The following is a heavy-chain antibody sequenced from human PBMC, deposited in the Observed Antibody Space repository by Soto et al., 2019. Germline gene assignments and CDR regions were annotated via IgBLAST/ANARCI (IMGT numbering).Heavy chain of an antibody. D-gene: IGHD6-19*01. CDR2: IYYSGST. CDR3: ASIPAVALMDNWFDP. CDR1: GGSISSGGYY. V-gene: IGHV4-31*03. J-gene: IGHJ5*02. Sequence: PSETLSLTCTVSGGSISSGGYYWSWIRQHPGKGLEWIGYIYYSGSTYYNPSLKSRVTISVDTSKNQFSLKLSSVTAADTAVYYCASIPAVALMDNWFDPWGQGTLVTVPS.